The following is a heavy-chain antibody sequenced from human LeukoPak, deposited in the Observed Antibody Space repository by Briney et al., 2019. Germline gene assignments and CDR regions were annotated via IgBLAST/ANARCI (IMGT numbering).Heavy chain of an antibody. J-gene: IGHJ4*02. Sequence: PGGSLRLSCAASGFTFSSYGMHWVRQAPGKGLEWVALIRYDGSNKYYADSVKGRFTISRDNSKNTLYLQMNSLRAEDTAVYYCAKGVLWLGGGDYWGQGTLVTVSS. CDR1: GFTFSSYG. CDR2: IRYDGSNK. D-gene: IGHD3-10*01. V-gene: IGHV3-30*02. CDR3: AKGVLWLGGGDY.